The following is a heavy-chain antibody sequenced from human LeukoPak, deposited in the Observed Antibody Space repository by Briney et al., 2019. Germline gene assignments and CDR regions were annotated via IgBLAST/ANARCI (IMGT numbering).Heavy chain of an antibody. D-gene: IGHD3-22*01. Sequence: ASVKVSCKASGYTFINYSVQWVRQAPGQGLEWMGIINPSRGSTSYPQKFQGRVTITTDESTSTAYMELSSLRSEDTAVYYCARASPMIVVVITEGTGYYYYMDVWGKGTTVTVSS. CDR1: GYTFINYS. J-gene: IGHJ6*03. V-gene: IGHV1-46*01. CDR3: ARASPMIVVVITEGTGYYYYMDV. CDR2: INPSRGST.